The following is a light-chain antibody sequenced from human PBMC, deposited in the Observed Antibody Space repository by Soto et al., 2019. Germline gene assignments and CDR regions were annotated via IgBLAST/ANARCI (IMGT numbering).Light chain of an antibody. CDR3: TSYAGSDIGV. J-gene: IGLJ3*02. CDR1: SSDVGAYNY. Sequence: QSALTQPPSASGSPGQPVTISCTGTSSDVGAYNYVSWYQQYPGKAPKLMIYEVSKRPSGVPDRFSGSKSGKTASLTVSGLQPEDEADYYCTSYAGSDIGVFGGGTKLTVL. V-gene: IGLV2-8*01. CDR2: EVS.